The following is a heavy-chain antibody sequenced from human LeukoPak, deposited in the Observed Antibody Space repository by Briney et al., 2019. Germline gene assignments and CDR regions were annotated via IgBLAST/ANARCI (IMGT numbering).Heavy chain of an antibody. V-gene: IGHV4-34*01. D-gene: IGHD1-26*01. Sequence: SETLSLTCAVYGGSFSGYYWSWIRQPPGKGLEWIGEINHSGSTNYNPSLKSRVTISVDTSKNHFSLKLRYVTAADTAVYYCARALVGATSYYYYYMDVWGKGTTVTVSS. CDR2: INHSGST. J-gene: IGHJ6*03. CDR3: ARALVGATSYYYYYMDV. CDR1: GGSFSGYY.